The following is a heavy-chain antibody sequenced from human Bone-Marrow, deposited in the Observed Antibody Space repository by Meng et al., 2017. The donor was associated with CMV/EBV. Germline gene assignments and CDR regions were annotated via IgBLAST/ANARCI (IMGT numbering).Heavy chain of an antibody. V-gene: IGHV3-30*04. CDR3: AKDRRALSYEGAYNWFDP. J-gene: IGHJ5*02. D-gene: IGHD3-3*01. CDR2: ISYDGSNK. Sequence: GESLKISCAASGFTFSSYAMHWVRQAPGKGLEWVAVISYDGSNKYYADSVKGRFTISRDNSKNTLYLQVDSLRAEDTAVYYCAKDRRALSYEGAYNWFDPWGQGTLVTVSS. CDR1: GFTFSSYA.